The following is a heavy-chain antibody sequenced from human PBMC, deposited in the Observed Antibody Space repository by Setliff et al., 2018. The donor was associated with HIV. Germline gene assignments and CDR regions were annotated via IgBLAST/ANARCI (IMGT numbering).Heavy chain of an antibody. CDR2: IYHTGRT. CDR3: ARARSDWYNVRPYYFDL. V-gene: IGHV4-59*04. Sequence: PSETLSLTCTVSGGSISSYYWTWIRQPPGKGLEWTGSIYHTGRTYYNRSLESRLTISIDTSKNQFSLTLSSVTAADTAVYYCARARSDWYNVRPYYFDLWGQGTPVTVSS. D-gene: IGHD6-19*01. CDR1: GGSISSYY. J-gene: IGHJ4*02.